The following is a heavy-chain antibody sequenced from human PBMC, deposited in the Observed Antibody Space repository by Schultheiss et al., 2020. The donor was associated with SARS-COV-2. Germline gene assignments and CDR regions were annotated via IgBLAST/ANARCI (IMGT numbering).Heavy chain of an antibody. CDR2: IDWDDDK. CDR1: GFSLSTSGMC. D-gene: IGHD3-22*01. V-gene: IGHV2-70*01. CDR3: ARMGIDYYDSSGYYWRWFDP. Sequence: QTLSLTCTFSGFSLSTSGMCVSWIRQPPGKALEWLALIDWDDDKYYSTSLKTRLTISKDTSKNQVVLTMTNMDPVDTATYYCARMGIDYYDSSGYYWRWFDPWGQGTLVTVSS. J-gene: IGHJ5*02.